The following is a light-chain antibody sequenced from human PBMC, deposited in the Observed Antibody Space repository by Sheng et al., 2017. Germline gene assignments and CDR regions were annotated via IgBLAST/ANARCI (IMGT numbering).Light chain of an antibody. J-gene: IGKJ3*01. V-gene: IGKV1-33*01. CDR2: HAS. Sequence: DIQMTQSPSSLSASVGDRVTLSCQASQHISSFLSWYQHKAGQAPKLLIYHASNLKTGVPSRFSGSGSGTDFTLTISGLQPEDIATYFCQQSDSLPFTFG. CDR3: QQSDSLPFT. CDR1: QHISSF.